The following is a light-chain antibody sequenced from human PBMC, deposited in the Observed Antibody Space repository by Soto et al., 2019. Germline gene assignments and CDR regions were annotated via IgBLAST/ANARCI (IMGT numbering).Light chain of an antibody. CDR3: SSYAGSNSPVV. Sequence: QSVLTQPPSASGSPGQSVTISCTGTSSDVGGYNCVSWYQQHPGKAPKLMIYEVSKRPSGVPDRFSGSKSGNTASLTVSGRQAEEEADYYCSSYAGSNSPVVFGGGTKLTVL. J-gene: IGLJ2*01. CDR1: SSDVGGYNC. V-gene: IGLV2-8*01. CDR2: EVS.